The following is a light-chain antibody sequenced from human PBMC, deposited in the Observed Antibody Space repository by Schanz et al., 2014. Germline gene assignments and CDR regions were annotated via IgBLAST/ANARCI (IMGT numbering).Light chain of an antibody. CDR2: DVS. J-gene: IGLJ2*01. Sequence: QSALTQPASVSGSPGQSITISCTGTSSDVGGYNYVSWYQQHPGKAPKLMIYDVSNRPSGLSNRFSGSKSGNTASLTISGLQAEDEADYHCSSHTAITTAVVFGGGTKLTVL. CDR3: SSHTAITTAVV. CDR1: SSDVGGYNY. V-gene: IGLV2-14*01.